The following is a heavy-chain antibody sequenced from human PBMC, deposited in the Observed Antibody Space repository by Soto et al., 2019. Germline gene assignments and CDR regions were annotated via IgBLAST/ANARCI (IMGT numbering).Heavy chain of an antibody. J-gene: IGHJ4*02. CDR1: QVTLSGNY. Sequence: EVQLVESGGGLVQPGGSLRLSCGASQVTLSGNYMGWVRQAPGKGLEWASVIYSGGSTYYADSVKGRSTISRDNSKNTLYLEMNSLRAEDTAVYYCARGVVEKDYWGQGTLVTVSS. V-gene: IGHV3-66*01. CDR2: IYSGGST. D-gene: IGHD3-22*01. CDR3: ARGVVEKDY.